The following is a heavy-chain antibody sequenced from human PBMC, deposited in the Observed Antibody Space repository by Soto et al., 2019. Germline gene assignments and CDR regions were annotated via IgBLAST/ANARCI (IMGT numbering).Heavy chain of an antibody. Sequence: SETLSLTCTVSGGSISSYYWSWIRQPPGKGLEWIGYIYYSGSTNYNPSLKSRVTISVDTSKNQFSLKLSSVTAADTAVYYCARGLTGYYQPYYHYLMDVWGKGTTVIVS. CDR3: ARGLTGYYQPYYHYLMDV. J-gene: IGHJ6*03. D-gene: IGHD3-9*01. CDR2: IYYSGST. V-gene: IGHV4-59*01. CDR1: GGSISSYY.